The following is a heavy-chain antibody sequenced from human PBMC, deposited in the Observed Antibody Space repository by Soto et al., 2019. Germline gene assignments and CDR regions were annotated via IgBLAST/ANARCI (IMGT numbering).Heavy chain of an antibody. CDR1: GGYISSYY. CDR2: IYYSGST. Sequence: SETLSLTCTVSGGYISSYYWSWIRQPPGKGLEWIGYIYYSGSTNYNPSLKSRVTISVDTSKNQFSLKLSSVTAADTAVYYCARRYGWAFDIWGQGTMVTVSS. CDR3: ARRYGWAFDI. V-gene: IGHV4-59*08. D-gene: IGHD3-16*01. J-gene: IGHJ3*02.